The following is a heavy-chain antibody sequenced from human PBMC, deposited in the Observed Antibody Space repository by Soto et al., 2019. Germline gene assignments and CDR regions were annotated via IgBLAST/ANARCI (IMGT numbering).Heavy chain of an antibody. CDR3: ARDLNKEGYCSGGNCYNFDY. CDR2: IEQHGSEK. V-gene: IGHV3-7*01. J-gene: IGHJ4*02. D-gene: IGHD2-15*01. Sequence: GGSLILSCAASGFTFSSYWMSWVRQAPGKGLEWVANIEQHGSEKHYVDSVKGRFTISRDNAKNSLYLQMNSLRAEDTAVYYCARDLNKEGYCSGGNCYNFDYWGQGTLVTVSS. CDR1: GFTFSSYW.